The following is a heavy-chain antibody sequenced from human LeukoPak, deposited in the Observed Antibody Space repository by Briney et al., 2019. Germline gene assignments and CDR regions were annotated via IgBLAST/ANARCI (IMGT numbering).Heavy chain of an antibody. CDR1: GDSISRYY. D-gene: IGHD6-13*01. V-gene: IGHV4-4*07. J-gene: IGHJ5*02. CDR3: ARVARSSSRGRTNNWFDP. CDR2: IYNGGII. Sequence: SETLSLTCTVSGDSISRYYWSWIRQPAGKGLEWIGRIYNGGIITYNPSLKSRVTMSIDTSNNQFSLRLRFVTAADTAVYYCARVARSSSRGRTNNWFDPWGQGTLVTVSS.